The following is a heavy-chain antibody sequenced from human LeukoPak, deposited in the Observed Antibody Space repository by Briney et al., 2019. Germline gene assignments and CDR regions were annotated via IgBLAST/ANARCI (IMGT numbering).Heavy chain of an antibody. D-gene: IGHD2-15*01. CDR3: TTIIVVVVAATPTVSDH. CDR1: GFTFSNAW. CDR2: IKSKTDGGTT. J-gene: IGHJ4*02. V-gene: IGHV3-15*01. Sequence: GGSLRLSCAASGFTFSNAWMSWVRQAPGKGLEWVGRIKSKTDGGTTDYAAPVNGRFTISRDDSKNTLYLQMNSLKSEDTAVYYCTTIIVVVVAATPTVSDHWGQGTLVTVSS.